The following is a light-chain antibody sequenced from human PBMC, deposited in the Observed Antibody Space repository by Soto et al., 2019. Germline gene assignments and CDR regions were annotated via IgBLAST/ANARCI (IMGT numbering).Light chain of an antibody. CDR2: GAS. J-gene: IGKJ1*01. CDR1: QSVSSSY. CDR3: QQYCRSPAT. V-gene: IGKV3-20*01. Sequence: EIVLTQSPRNLSVSRGEIDPLSCSASQSVSSSYLAWYQQKPGQAPRLLIYGASSRATGIPDRFSGSGSGTDFTLTISRLEPEDFAVYYCQQYCRSPATFGQGTKVDIK.